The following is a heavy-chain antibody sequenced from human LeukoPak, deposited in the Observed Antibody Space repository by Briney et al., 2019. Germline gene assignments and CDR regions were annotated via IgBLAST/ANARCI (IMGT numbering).Heavy chain of an antibody. CDR3: AKDLVAGFMYD. CDR1: GFTFSDYY. Sequence: GGSLRLSCAASGFTFSDYYMSWIRQAPGKGLEWVSAISGSGGSTYYADSVKGRFTISRDNSKNTLYLQMNSLRAEDTAVYYCAKDLVAGFMYDWGQGTLVTVSS. D-gene: IGHD6-19*01. J-gene: IGHJ4*02. V-gene: IGHV3-23*01. CDR2: ISGSGGST.